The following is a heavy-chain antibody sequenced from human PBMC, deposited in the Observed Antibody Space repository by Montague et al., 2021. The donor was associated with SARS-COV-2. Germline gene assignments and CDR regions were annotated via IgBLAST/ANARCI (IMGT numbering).Heavy chain of an antibody. Sequence: SETLSLTCAVYGASSSNYYWSWIRQPPGKGLEWIGYIYYSGSTNYNPSLKSRVTISVDTSKNQFSLKLSSVTAADTAVYYCARGFDIWGQGTMVTVSS. V-gene: IGHV4-59*01. J-gene: IGHJ3*02. CDR1: GASSSNYY. CDR3: ARGFDI. CDR2: IYYSGST.